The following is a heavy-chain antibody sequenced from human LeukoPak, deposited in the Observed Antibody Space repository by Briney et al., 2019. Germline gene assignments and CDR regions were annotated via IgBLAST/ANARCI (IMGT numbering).Heavy chain of an antibody. D-gene: IGHD3-3*01. CDR2: INPNSGGT. J-gene: IGHJ4*02. CDR3: ARGGYYDFWSGPQGGAFDY. CDR1: GYTFTGYY. Sequence: GASVKVSCKASGYTFTGYYMHWVRQAPGQGLGWMGWINPNSGGTNYAQKFQGRVTMTRDTSISTAYMELSRLRSDDTAVYYCARGGYYDFWSGPQGGAFDYWGQGTLVTVSS. V-gene: IGHV1-2*02.